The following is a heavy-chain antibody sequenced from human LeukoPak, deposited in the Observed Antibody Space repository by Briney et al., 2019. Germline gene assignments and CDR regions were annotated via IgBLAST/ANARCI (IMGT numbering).Heavy chain of an antibody. J-gene: IGHJ4*02. CDR2: INQTRRYI. CDR3: VRLRRNSDRSYYYYYYDH. D-gene: IGHD3-22*01. Sequence: PGGSLRLSCTASGFTFSDYSMNWVRQAPGKGLEWASYINQTRRYIYYVDSVRGRFTISRDNAKSSLYLQMNGLTVEDTAVYYCVRLRRNSDRSYYYYYYDHWGEGILVTVSS. CDR1: GFTFSDYS. V-gene: IGHV3-21*05.